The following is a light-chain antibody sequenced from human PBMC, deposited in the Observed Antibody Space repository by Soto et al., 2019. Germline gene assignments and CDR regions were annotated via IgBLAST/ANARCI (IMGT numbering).Light chain of an antibody. J-gene: IGLJ1*01. Sequence: QSVLTQPPSVSGAPGQRVTLSCTGSSSNIGAGYDVHWYQQLPGTAPKLLISGNSNRPSGVPDRFSGSKSGTSASLAITGLQAEDEADYYCQSYDSSLSVHYVFGTGTKLTVL. V-gene: IGLV1-40*01. CDR3: QSYDSSLSVHYV. CDR2: GNS. CDR1: SSNIGAGYD.